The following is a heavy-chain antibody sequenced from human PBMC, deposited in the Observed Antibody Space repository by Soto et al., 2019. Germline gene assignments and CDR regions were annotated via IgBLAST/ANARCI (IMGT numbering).Heavy chain of an antibody. Sequence: PSETLSLTCTVSGGSISSYSWSWIRQPPGKGLEWIGYIYHSGSTYYNPSLKSRVTISVDRSKNQFSLKLSSVTAADTAVYYCARVPGLWGQGTLVTVSS. CDR3: ARVPGL. J-gene: IGHJ4*02. CDR1: GGSISSYS. CDR2: IYHSGST. V-gene: IGHV4-30-2*01.